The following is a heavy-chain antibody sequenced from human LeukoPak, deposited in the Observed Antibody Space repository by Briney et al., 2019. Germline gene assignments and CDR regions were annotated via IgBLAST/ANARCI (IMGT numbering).Heavy chain of an antibody. CDR1: GFTFSSYW. V-gene: IGHV3-74*01. CDR2: SNGDGSST. J-gene: IGHJ4*02. D-gene: IGHD6-19*01. Sequence: GGSLRLSCAASGFTFSSYWMHWVRQAPGKGLVWVSRSNGDGSSTFYADSVKGRFTISRDNAKNTLYLQMNSLKTEDTAVYYCSLTAVAGLFDYWGQGTLVTVSS. CDR3: SLTAVAGLFDY.